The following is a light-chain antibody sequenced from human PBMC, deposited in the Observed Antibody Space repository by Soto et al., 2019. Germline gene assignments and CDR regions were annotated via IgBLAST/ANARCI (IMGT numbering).Light chain of an antibody. Sequence: DIQMTQSPSSLSASVGDRVTITCRASQGISNFLAWYQQRPGKVPKLLIYAASILESGVPSRFSGGGSGTHFTLTISSLQPEDVATYYCQKYGSAPQTFGKGTKVEI. CDR3: QKYGSAPQT. J-gene: IGKJ1*01. CDR2: AAS. CDR1: QGISNF. V-gene: IGKV1-27*01.